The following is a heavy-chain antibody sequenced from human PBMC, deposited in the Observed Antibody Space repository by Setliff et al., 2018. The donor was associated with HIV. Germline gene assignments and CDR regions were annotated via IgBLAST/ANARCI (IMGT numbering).Heavy chain of an antibody. CDR1: GYTFTNFG. CDR3: ARDLYTSGWPNWFDP. V-gene: IGHV1-18*01. D-gene: IGHD6-19*01. Sequence: GASVKVSCKASGYTFTNFGITWVRQVPGQGLEWMGWVNTNNDKTNYAQKFQGRVTMTTDRSTKTAYLDLGSLRPDDTAVYYCARDLYTSGWPNWFDPRGPGTLVTVSS. J-gene: IGHJ5*02. CDR2: VNTNNDKT.